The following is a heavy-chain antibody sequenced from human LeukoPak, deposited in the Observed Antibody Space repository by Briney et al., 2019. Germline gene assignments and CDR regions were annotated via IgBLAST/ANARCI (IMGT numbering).Heavy chain of an antibody. CDR2: INHSGST. J-gene: IGHJ4*02. CDR3: ASGYSSSWYTEKRSFDY. CDR1: GRSFSGYY. V-gene: IGHV4-34*01. Sequence: SETLSLTCAVYGRSFSGYYWSWIRQPPGKGLEWIGEINHSGSTNYNPSLKSRVTISVDTSKNQFSLKLSSVTAADTAVYYCASGYSSSWYTEKRSFDYWGQGTLVTVSS. D-gene: IGHD6-13*01.